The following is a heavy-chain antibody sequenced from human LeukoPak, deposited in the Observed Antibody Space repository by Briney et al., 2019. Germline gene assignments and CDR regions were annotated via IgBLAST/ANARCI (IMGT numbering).Heavy chain of an antibody. CDR3: ARDYGSGSYGVDY. Sequence: AETLSLTCAVYGGSFSGYYWSWIRQPPGKGLEWIGEINHSGSTNYNPSLKSRVTISVDTSKNQFPLKLSSVTAADTAVYYCARDYGSGSYGVDYWGQGTLVTVSS. CDR2: INHSGST. CDR1: GGSFSGYY. D-gene: IGHD3-10*01. J-gene: IGHJ4*02. V-gene: IGHV4-34*01.